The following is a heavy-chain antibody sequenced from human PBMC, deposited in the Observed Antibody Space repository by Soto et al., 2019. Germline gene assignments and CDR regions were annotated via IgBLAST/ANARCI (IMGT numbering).Heavy chain of an antibody. V-gene: IGHV4-59*08. Sequence: SETLSLTCTVSGGSISSYYWSWIRQPPGKGLEWIGYIYYSGSTNYNPSLKSRVTISVDTSKNQFSLKLSSVTAADTAVYYCARQCFWSGYVGFDPWGQGTLVTVSS. CDR2: IYYSGST. J-gene: IGHJ5*02. CDR1: GGSISSYY. CDR3: ARQCFWSGYVGFDP. D-gene: IGHD3-3*01.